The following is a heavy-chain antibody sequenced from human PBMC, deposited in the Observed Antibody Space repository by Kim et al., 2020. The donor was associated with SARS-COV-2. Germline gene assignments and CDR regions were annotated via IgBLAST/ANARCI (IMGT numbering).Heavy chain of an antibody. Sequence: GGSLRLSCAASGFPFSTFAMSWARQAPGKGLEWVSTISDSGLRTHYADSVKGWFTISRDNSRSTLFLQMNYLRAEDTAIYYCDASDYWGQGSLVTVSS. CDR1: GFPFSTFA. CDR2: ISDSGLRT. J-gene: IGHJ4*02. CDR3: DASDY. V-gene: IGHV3-23*01.